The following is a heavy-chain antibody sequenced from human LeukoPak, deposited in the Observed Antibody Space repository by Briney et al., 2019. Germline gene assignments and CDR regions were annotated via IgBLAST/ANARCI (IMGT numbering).Heavy chain of an antibody. CDR2: ISAYNGNT. D-gene: IGHD6-19*01. Sequence: ASVKVSCKASGYTFTSYGISWVRQAPGQGLEWMGWISAYNGNTNYAQKLQGRVTMTTDTSTSTAYMELRSLRSDDTAVYYCARSPGYSSGWYGNDYYYYYMDVWGKGTTVTVSS. J-gene: IGHJ6*03. V-gene: IGHV1-18*01. CDR1: GYTFTSYG. CDR3: ARSPGYSSGWYGNDYYYYYMDV.